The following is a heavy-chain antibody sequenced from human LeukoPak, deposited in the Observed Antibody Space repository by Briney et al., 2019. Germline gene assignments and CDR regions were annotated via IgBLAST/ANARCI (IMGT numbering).Heavy chain of an antibody. CDR2: ISGSGGST. D-gene: IGHD1-26*01. V-gene: IGHV3-23*01. CDR3: AKDGSRGRNHGPRAVDY. J-gene: IGHJ4*02. CDR1: GFTFSSYS. Sequence: GGSLRLSCAASGFTFSSYSMNWVRQAPGKGLEWVSAISGSGGSTYYADSVKGRFTISRDNSKNTLYLQMNSLRAEDTAVYYCAKDGSRGRNHGPRAVDYWGQGTLVTVSS.